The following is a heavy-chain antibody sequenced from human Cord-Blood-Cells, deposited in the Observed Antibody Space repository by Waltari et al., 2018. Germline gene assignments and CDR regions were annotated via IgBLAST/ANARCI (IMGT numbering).Heavy chain of an antibody. CDR1: GFTFSRYG. J-gene: IGHJ6*03. D-gene: IGHD3-16*01. Sequence: QAQLVESGGGVVQPGRSLRLSCAASGFTFSRYGLHWVRQAPGKGLEWVAVIWYDGSNKYYADSVKGRFTISRDNSKNTLYLQMNSLRAEDTAVYYCARGRLGYYYYMDVWGKGTTVTVSS. CDR3: ARGRLGYYYYMDV. V-gene: IGHV3-33*01. CDR2: IWYDGSNK.